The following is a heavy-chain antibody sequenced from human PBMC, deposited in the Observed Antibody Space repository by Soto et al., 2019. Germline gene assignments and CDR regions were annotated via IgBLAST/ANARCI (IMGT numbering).Heavy chain of an antibody. Sequence: EVQLLESGGGLRQPGGSLRLSCAASGFIFSNYCMNWVRQAPGKGLEWVSATSGSGNTTYYADSVKGRFTISRDNSKNTQYVQLKSLRAEDTAVYYCAKDLGYDGSGIEIWGQGTLVTVSP. CDR1: GFIFSNYC. D-gene: IGHD3-10*01. V-gene: IGHV3-23*01. CDR2: TSGSGNTT. J-gene: IGHJ4*02. CDR3: AKDLGYDGSGIEI.